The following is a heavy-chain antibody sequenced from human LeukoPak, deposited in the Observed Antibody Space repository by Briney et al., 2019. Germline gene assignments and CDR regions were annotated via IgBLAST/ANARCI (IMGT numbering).Heavy chain of an antibody. CDR1: GFAFSTNW. Sequence: GGSLRLSCTASGFAFSTNWMTWVRQAPGKGLEWVANIKQDGSEKHYVDSVKGRFTISRDNAKNSLYLQMSSLRAEDTAAYYCARVVYYGSGSHSYYYFYMDVWGKGTTVTVSS. CDR3: ARVVYYGSGSHSYYYFYMDV. CDR2: IKQDGSEK. V-gene: IGHV3-7*01. D-gene: IGHD3-10*01. J-gene: IGHJ6*03.